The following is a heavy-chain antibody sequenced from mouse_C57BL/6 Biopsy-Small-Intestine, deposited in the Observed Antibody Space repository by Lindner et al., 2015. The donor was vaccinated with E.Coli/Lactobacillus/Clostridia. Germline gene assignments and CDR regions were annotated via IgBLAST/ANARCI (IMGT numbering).Heavy chain of an antibody. J-gene: IGHJ4*01. CDR1: GFTFSDYG. V-gene: IGHV5-17*01. Sequence: VQLQESGGGLVKPGGSLKLSCAASGFTFSDYGMHWVRQAPEKGLEWVAYISSGSSAIYYADTVKGRFTISRDNAKNTQFLQLTSLKSEDTAMYFCAREAYGNYGYYALDYWGQGTSVTVSS. D-gene: IGHD2-10*02. CDR3: AREAYGNYGYYALDY. CDR2: ISSGSSAI.